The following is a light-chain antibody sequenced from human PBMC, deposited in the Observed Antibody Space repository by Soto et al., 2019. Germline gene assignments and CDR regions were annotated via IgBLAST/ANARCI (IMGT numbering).Light chain of an antibody. J-gene: IGKJ1*01. V-gene: IGKV1-39*01. CDR2: AAS. CDR1: QSISNH. CDR3: QQSYSSPPT. Sequence: DIRMTQSPASVSASVEDRVIITCRASQSISNHLNWYQQKPGKAPKLLIFAASSLQSGVPSRFSGSRSGPDFTLTISSLQPEDFATYYCQQSYSSPPTLGQRTKVYIK.